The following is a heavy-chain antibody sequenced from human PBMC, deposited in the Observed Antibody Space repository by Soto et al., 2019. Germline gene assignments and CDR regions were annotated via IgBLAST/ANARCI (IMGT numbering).Heavy chain of an antibody. V-gene: IGHV4-61*01. J-gene: IGHJ4*02. CDR1: GGSVSSGSYY. CDR2: IYYSGST. D-gene: IGHD1-26*01. CDR3: ARTMVGARAGYFDY. Sequence: SETLSLTCTVSGGSVSSGSYYWSWIRQPPGKGLEWIGYIYYSGSTNYNPSLKSRVTISVDTSKNQFSLKLSSVTAADTAVYYCARTMVGARAGYFDYWGRGTLVTVSS.